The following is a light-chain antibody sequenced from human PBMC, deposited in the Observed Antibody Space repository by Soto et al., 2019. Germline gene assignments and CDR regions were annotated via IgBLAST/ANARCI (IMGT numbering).Light chain of an antibody. V-gene: IGKV1-39*01. CDR1: QTINRQ. CDR3: QQCHATPLT. CDR2: GAS. J-gene: IGKJ5*01. Sequence: DMQMTQSPSSLSASVGDRVTITCRASQTINRQLNWYQQKPGKAPRLLIYGASSLQNGVPSRFSGSGSGTEFALTIGSLQSEDFGIYYCQQCHATPLTFGQGTRLEIK.